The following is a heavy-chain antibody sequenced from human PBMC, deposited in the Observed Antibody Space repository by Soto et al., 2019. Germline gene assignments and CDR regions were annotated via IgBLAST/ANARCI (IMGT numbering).Heavy chain of an antibody. CDR2: IYPGDSDT. Sequence: PGESLKISCKGSGYSITSYWIGWVRQMPGKGLEWMGIIYPGDSDTRYSPSFQGQVTISADKSISTAYLQWSSLKASDTAMYYCARHLYYGSASSANYYYYGMDVWGQGTTVTVSS. J-gene: IGHJ6*02. CDR1: GYSITSYW. D-gene: IGHD3-10*01. CDR3: ARHLYYGSASSANYYYYGMDV. V-gene: IGHV5-51*01.